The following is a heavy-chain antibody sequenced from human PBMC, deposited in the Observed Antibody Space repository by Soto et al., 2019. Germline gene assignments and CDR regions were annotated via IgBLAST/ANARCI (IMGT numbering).Heavy chain of an antibody. CDR1: GFTFTSSA. V-gene: IGHV1-58*01. CDR3: TRDLWFGESYSPD. CDR2: IVVGSGNT. J-gene: IGHJ4*02. Sequence: GASVKVSCKASGFTFTSSAVQWVRQARGQRLEWIGWIVVGSGNTNYAQKFQERFTISRDDSKSIAYLQMNSLQTEDTGVYYCTRDLWFGESYSPDWGQGTQVTVSS. D-gene: IGHD3-10*01.